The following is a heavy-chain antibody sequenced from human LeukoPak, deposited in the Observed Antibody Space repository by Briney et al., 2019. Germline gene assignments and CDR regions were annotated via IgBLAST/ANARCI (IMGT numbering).Heavy chain of an antibody. CDR3: ARNSRVASTSGLNY. Sequence: SETLSLTCTVSGGSISSNYWSWIRQPPGKGLQWIGYINYSGNTNYNPSLTGRVTVSVDTSKNQFSLKLSSVTAADTAMYYCARNSRVASTSGLNYWGQGTLVTVSS. J-gene: IGHJ4*02. CDR1: GGSISSNY. D-gene: IGHD5-12*01. V-gene: IGHV4-59*08. CDR2: INYSGNT.